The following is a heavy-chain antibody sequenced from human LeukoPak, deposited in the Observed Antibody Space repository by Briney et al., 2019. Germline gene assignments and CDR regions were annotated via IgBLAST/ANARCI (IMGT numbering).Heavy chain of an antibody. CDR2: ISYDGSNK. J-gene: IGHJ4*02. Sequence: GRSLRLSCAASEFTFNNYAMHWVRQAPGKGLEWVALISYDGSNKYYADSVKGRFTISRDNSKNTPYLQMNSLRAEDTAVYYCAKMWWSGYPQGVDYWGQGTLVTVSS. CDR1: EFTFNNYA. V-gene: IGHV3-30*18. D-gene: IGHD3-3*01. CDR3: AKMWWSGYPQGVDY.